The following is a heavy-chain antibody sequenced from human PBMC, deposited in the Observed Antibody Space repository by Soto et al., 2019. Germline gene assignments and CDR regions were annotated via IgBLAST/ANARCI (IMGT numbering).Heavy chain of an antibody. Sequence: PSETLSLTCTVSGGSISSSSYYWGWIRQPPGKGLEWIGSIYYSGSTYYNPSLKSRVTISVDTSKNQLSLKLSSVTEADTAVYYCAINVGYRRSWYPKYYYYGMDVWGQGTTVT. J-gene: IGHJ6*02. CDR2: IYYSGST. CDR3: AINVGYRRSWYPKYYYYGMDV. V-gene: IGHV4-39*01. D-gene: IGHD6-13*01. CDR1: GGSISSSSYY.